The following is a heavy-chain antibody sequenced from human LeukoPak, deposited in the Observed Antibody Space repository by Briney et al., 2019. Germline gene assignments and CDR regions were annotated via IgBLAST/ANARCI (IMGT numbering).Heavy chain of an antibody. D-gene: IGHD2-15*01. CDR2: IHAGGST. CDR3: ARRLLGYCSGGSCYSGYFQH. V-gene: IGHV4-61*02. Sequence: PSETLSLTCTVSGGSIRSGSYYWSWIRQPAGKGLEWIGRIHAGGSTNYNPSLKSRVTISADTSKNQFSLKLSSVTAADTAMYYCARRLLGYCSGGSCYSGYFQHWGQGTLVTVSS. J-gene: IGHJ1*01. CDR1: GGSIRSGSYY.